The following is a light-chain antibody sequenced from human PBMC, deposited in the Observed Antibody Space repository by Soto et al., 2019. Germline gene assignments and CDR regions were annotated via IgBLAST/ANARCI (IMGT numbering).Light chain of an antibody. V-gene: IGKV1-5*03. CDR2: KAS. CDR1: QSISSW. J-gene: IGKJ4*01. CDR3: QQYKSYHS. Sequence: DIQMTQSPSTLSASVGDRVTITCRASQSISSWLAWYQQKPGKAPKLLIYKASSLESGVPSRFSGSGSGTEFTLTSRSLQPDDFATYYCQQYKSYHSFGGGTKVEIK.